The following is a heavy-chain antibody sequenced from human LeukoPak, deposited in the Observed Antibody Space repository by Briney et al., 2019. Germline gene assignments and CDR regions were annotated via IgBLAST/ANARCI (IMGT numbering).Heavy chain of an antibody. V-gene: IGHV1-69*04. CDR3: ARDPRGNTSGY. J-gene: IGHJ4*02. D-gene: IGHD2-2*02. Sequence: SVKVSCKASGGTFSTYAISWVRQAPGQGLEWMGRINPFRVIVNYAQKFQGRVTITADRSTNTAYMELSSLRSEDTAVYYCARDPRGNTSGYWGQGTLVTVSS. CDR1: GGTFSTYA. CDR2: INPFRVIV.